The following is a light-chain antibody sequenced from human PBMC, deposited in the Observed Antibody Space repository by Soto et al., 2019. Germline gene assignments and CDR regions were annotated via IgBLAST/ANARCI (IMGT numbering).Light chain of an antibody. CDR1: HNIVYSSDNKNY. CDR2: WAS. CDR3: QQYYSTPRT. Sequence: DIVRRQAPXSXAXSLGGSDNSNCKTCHNIVYSSDNKNYLSWYQQRPGQPPKLLFYWASTRESGVPDRFSGSGSGTDFTLTISSLQAEDVAVYYCQQYYSTPRTFGQGTKVDIK. J-gene: IGKJ1*01. V-gene: IGKV4-1*01.